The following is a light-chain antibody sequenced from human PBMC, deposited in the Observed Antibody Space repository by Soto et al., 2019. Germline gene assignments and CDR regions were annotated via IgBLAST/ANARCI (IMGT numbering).Light chain of an antibody. CDR1: QSLLYSNGNTY. J-gene: IGKJ1*01. V-gene: IGKV2-30*01. CDR2: KVS. Sequence: DVVMTQSPLSLPVTLGQPASISCTSSQSLLYSNGNTYLHWFLQRPGQSPRRLIYKVSNRDSGVPDRFSGSGSGTAFTLSINRVEDEDVGVYYCLQGTHWPPTFGQGTKVE. CDR3: LQGTHWPPT.